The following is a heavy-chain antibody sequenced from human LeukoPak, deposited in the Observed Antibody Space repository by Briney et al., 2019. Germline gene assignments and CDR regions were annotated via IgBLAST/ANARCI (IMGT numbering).Heavy chain of an antibody. CDR2: INPNSGGT. D-gene: IGHD6-6*01. V-gene: IGHV1-2*02. CDR1: GYTFTGYY. J-gene: IGHJ6*03. Sequence: ASVKVSCKASGYTFTGYYIHWVRQAPGQGLEWMGWINPNSGGTNYAQKFQGRVTMTRDTSISTAYMELNRLRSDDTAVYYCATALAARPYYYYYMDVWGKGTTVTVSS. CDR3: ATALAARPYYYYYMDV.